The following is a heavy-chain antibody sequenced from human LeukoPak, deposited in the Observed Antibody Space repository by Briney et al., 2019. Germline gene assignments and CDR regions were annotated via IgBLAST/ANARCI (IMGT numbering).Heavy chain of an antibody. CDR1: GGSIRSYY. D-gene: IGHD6-13*01. CDR2: IYYSGST. V-gene: IGHV4-59*08. J-gene: IGHJ4*02. CDR3: ARLGAAAGTLFDY. Sequence: SETLSLTCTVSGGSIRSYYWSWIRQPPGKGLEWIGYIYYSGSTNYNPSLKSRVTISVDTSKNQFSLKLISVPAADTAVYYCARLGAAAGTLFDYWGQGTLVTVSS.